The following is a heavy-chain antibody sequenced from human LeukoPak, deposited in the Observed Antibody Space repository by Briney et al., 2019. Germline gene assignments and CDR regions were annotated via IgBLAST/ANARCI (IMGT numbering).Heavy chain of an antibody. V-gene: IGHV3-30*04. D-gene: IGHD2-15*01. J-gene: IGHJ4*02. Sequence: GRSLRLSCAASGFTFNSYAVHWVRQAPGKGLEWVAVISYDGSINFYAASVKGRFTISRDNSKSTLYLQMNSLRIDDTALYFCARDRRYCSGGSCYFDYFFDYWGQGTLVTVSS. CDR3: ARDRRYCSGGSCYFDYFFDY. CDR1: GFTFNSYA. CDR2: ISYDGSIN.